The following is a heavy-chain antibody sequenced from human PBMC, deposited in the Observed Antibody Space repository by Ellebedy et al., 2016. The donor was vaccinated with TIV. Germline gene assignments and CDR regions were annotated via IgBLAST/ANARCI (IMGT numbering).Heavy chain of an antibody. Sequence: MPSETLSLTCSVSAGPTSTSIYSRGCSRQPPGKGLEWIGSIYYSGSTYYNPSLKSRVTISVDTSKTQFSLKLSSVTAADTAVYYCASHRVDYAFDYWGQGTLVTVSS. J-gene: IGHJ4*02. V-gene: IGHV4-39*01. CDR3: ASHRVDYAFDY. CDR1: AGPTSTSIYS. CDR2: IYYSGST. D-gene: IGHD4-17*01.